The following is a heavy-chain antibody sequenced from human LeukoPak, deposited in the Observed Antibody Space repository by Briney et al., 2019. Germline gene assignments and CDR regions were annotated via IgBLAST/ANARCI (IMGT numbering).Heavy chain of an antibody. CDR3: ARGQGLKGAFDI. Sequence: GRSLRLSCAASGFTFSSYAMHWVRQAPGKGLEWVAVISDDGSNKYYADSVKGRFTISRDNSKNTLYLQMNSLRAEDTAVYYCARGQGLKGAFDIWGQETMVTVSS. V-gene: IGHV3-30-3*01. J-gene: IGHJ3*02. CDR1: GFTFSSYA. CDR2: ISDDGSNK.